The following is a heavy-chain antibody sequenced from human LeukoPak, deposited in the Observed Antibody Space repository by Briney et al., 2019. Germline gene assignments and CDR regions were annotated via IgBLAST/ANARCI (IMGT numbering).Heavy chain of an antibody. V-gene: IGHV1-8*03. Sequence: ERMGWMNPNRGNTGYPQKFHGRVTITRNTSISTAYMELSSLRSEDTAVYYCARVRGGYFDYWGQGTLVTLSS. J-gene: IGHJ4*02. CDR3: ARVRGGYFDY. CDR2: MNPNRGNT. D-gene: IGHD3-10*01.